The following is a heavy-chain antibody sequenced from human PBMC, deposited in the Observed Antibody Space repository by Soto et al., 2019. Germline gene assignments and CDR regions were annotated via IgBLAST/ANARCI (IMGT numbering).Heavy chain of an antibody. CDR1: GYTFTSYG. Sequence: QVQLVQSGAEVKKPGASVKVSCKASGYTFTSYGIIWVRQAPGQGLEGMGWISAYNGNTKYAQKLQGRVTMTTDTSTSAAYMELRSPRSDDTAVYYCASNYLYYYGSGNTNYYGMDVWGQGTTVTVSS. V-gene: IGHV1-18*01. CDR3: ASNYLYYYGSGNTNYYGMDV. CDR2: ISAYNGNT. D-gene: IGHD3-10*01. J-gene: IGHJ6*02.